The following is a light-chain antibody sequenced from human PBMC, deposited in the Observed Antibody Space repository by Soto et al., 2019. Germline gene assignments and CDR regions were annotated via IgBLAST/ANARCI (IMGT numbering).Light chain of an antibody. CDR2: LGS. V-gene: IGKV2-28*01. CDR3: MQPLQSWT. Sequence: DIEMTKSPLSLTVTPGEPASISYRSRQSLLHSNGYNYSDWYLQKPGQSPQLLIYLGSNRASGVPDRFSGSGSGTDFTLKISRVEAEDVGVYYCMQPLQSWTFGQGTKVDI. CDR1: QSLLHSNGYNY. J-gene: IGKJ1*01.